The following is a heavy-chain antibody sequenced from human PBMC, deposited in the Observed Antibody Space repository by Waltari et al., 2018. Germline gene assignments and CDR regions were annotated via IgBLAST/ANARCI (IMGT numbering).Heavy chain of an antibody. V-gene: IGHV3-72*01. D-gene: IGHD2-2*02. Sequence: EVQLVASGGDLVHPGGSLRLSCAGSGFTFSDPYIDWVRQAPGKGLEWLGLTRNKENSYSTVYAASVKGRFTISRDDSKNLAYLQMNSLRIEDTAIYYCVRSYTASPMDVWGQGTTVTVSS. CDR2: TRNKENSYST. CDR3: VRSYTASPMDV. J-gene: IGHJ6*02. CDR1: GFTFSDPY.